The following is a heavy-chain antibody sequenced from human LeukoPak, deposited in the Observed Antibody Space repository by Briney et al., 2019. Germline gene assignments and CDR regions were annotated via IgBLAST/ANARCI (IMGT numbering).Heavy chain of an antibody. CDR2: IYYSGST. J-gene: IGHJ4*02. CDR1: GGSISSSSYY. Sequence: PSETLSLTCTVSGGSISSSSYYWGWIRQPPGKGLEWIGSIYYSGSTYYNPSLKSRVTISVDTSKNQFSLKLSSVTAADTAMYYCARSGSYFSKWGQGTLVAVSS. D-gene: IGHD1-26*01. CDR3: ARSGSYFSK. V-gene: IGHV4-39*01.